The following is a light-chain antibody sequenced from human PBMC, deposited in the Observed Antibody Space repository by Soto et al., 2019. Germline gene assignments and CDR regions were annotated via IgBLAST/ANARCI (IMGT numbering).Light chain of an antibody. J-gene: IGKJ1*01. Sequence: EIVLTQSPGTLSLSPGERATLSCRASQSVSNNYLAWYQQKPGQAPRLLIYAASNRATGIPDRFSGSGSGTDFTLTISRLEPEDFAVYYCQQYGSSGTFGQGTKVEI. CDR1: QSVSNNY. V-gene: IGKV3-20*01. CDR2: AAS. CDR3: QQYGSSGT.